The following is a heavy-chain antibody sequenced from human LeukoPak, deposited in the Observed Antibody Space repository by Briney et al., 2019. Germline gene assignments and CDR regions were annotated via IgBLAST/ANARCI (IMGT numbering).Heavy chain of an antibody. CDR2: ISSSGYYI. D-gene: IGHD6-13*01. CDR1: GFTFSSYS. Sequence: GGSLRLSCAASGFTFSSYSMNWVRQARGKGLEWVSSISSSGYYIYYADSLKGRFTISRDNAKNSLYLQMNSLRAEDTAVYYCAKVGSSSWFDYWGQGTLVTVSS. J-gene: IGHJ4*02. CDR3: AKVGSSSWFDY. V-gene: IGHV3-21*01.